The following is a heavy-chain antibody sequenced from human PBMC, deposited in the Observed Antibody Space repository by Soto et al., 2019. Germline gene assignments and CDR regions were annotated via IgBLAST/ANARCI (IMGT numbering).Heavy chain of an antibody. CDR2: TYHSGST. J-gene: IGHJ6*02. Sequence: SETLSLTCAVSGVSISSGGYSWSWIRQPPGKGLEWIGYTYHSGSTYYNPSLKSRVTISVDRSKNQFSLKLSSVTAADTAVYYCARAHYGDYGYGMDVWGQGTTVTVSS. CDR1: GVSISSGGYS. D-gene: IGHD4-17*01. CDR3: ARAHYGDYGYGMDV. V-gene: IGHV4-30-2*01.